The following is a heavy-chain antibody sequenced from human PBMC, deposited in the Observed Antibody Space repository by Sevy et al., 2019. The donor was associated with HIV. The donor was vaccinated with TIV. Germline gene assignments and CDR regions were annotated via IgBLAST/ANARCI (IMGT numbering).Heavy chain of an antibody. D-gene: IGHD6-6*01. CDR3: ATDLFSSSSADVFDI. V-gene: IGHV3-7*01. CDR1: GFTFSTYW. J-gene: IGHJ3*02. CDR2: IKQDGSGK. Sequence: GESLKISCAASGFTFSTYWMNWVRQAPGKGLEWGANIKQDGSGKNYVDSVNGRFTISRDNARNSLFLELNSLKVEDTAVYYCATDLFSSSSADVFDIWGQGTMVTVSS.